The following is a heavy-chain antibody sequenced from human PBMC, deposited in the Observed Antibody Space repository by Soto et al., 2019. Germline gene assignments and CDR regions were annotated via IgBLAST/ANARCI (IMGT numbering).Heavy chain of an antibody. CDR1: GFTFSSYA. D-gene: IGHD5-12*01. Sequence: QVQLVESGGGVVQPGRSLRLSCAASGFTFSSYAMHWVRQAPGKGLEWVAVISYDGSNKYYADSVKGRFTISRDNSKNTLYLQMNSLRVEDTAVYYCARLYSGYDSTDYWGQGTLVTVSS. CDR3: ARLYSGYDSTDY. V-gene: IGHV3-30-3*01. CDR2: ISYDGSNK. J-gene: IGHJ4*02.